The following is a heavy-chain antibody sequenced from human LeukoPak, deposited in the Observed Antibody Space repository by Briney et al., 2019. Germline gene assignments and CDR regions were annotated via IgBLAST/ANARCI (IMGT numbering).Heavy chain of an antibody. J-gene: IGHJ4*02. D-gene: IGHD4-23*01. CDR2: IFPIFGTA. CDR1: GGTFSSYA. CDR3: AREAPSLDYGGTEALPYYFDY. V-gene: IGHV1-69*13. Sequence: SVKVSCKPSGGTFSSYAISWVRQAPGQGLEGMGGIFPIFGTANYAQKFQGRVTLTADESTSTAYMELSSLRSEDTAVYYCAREAPSLDYGGTEALPYYFDYWGQGTLVTVSS.